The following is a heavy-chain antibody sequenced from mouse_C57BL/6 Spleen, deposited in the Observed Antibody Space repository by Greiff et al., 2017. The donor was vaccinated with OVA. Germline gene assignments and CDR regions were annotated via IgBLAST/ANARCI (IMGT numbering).Heavy chain of an antibody. J-gene: IGHJ4*01. CDR2: ISSGGDYI. CDR3: TRDGGNYKGAMDY. CDR1: GFTFSSYA. Sequence: EVHLVESGEGLVKPGGSLKLSCAASGFTFSSYAMSWVRQTPEKRLEWVAYISSGGDYIYYADTVKGRFTISRDNARNTLYLQMSSLKSEDTAMYYCTRDGGNYKGAMDYWGQGTSVTGSS. V-gene: IGHV5-9-1*02. D-gene: IGHD2-1*01.